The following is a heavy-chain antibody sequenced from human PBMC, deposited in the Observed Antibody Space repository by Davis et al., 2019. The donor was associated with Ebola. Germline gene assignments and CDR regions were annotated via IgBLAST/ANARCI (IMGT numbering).Heavy chain of an antibody. CDR1: GGSISSYY. V-gene: IGHV4-59*01. D-gene: IGHD4-23*01. CDR2: IYYSGST. CDR3: ARAYGSSSGYFDH. J-gene: IGHJ4*02. Sequence: SETLSLTCSVSGGSISSYYWTWIRQPPGKGLEWIGNIYYSGSTNYNPSLESRVTISVDTSKKQFSLNLTSVTAADTAVYYCARAYGSSSGYFDHWGQGTLVTVSS.